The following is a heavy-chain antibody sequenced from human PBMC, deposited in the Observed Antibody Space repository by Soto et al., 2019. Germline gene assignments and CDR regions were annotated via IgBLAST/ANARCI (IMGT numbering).Heavy chain of an antibody. CDR1: GGSISTYY. V-gene: IGHV4-4*07. CDR3: ARRYCSSTNCYHWFDP. D-gene: IGHD2-2*01. Sequence: PSETLSLTCTVSGGSISTYYWSWIRQPAGKGLEWIGRIYTSGSTNYNPSLKSRVTMSVDTSKNQFSLKLSSVTAADTAVYYCARRYCSSTNCYHWFDPWGQGTLVTVSS. CDR2: IYTSGST. J-gene: IGHJ5*02.